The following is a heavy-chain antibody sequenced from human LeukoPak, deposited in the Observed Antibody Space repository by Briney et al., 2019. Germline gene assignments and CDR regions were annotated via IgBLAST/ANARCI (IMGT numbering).Heavy chain of an antibody. CDR3: ATRGFNYGDLDY. V-gene: IGHV3-33*01. J-gene: IGHJ4*02. D-gene: IGHD5-18*01. CDR2: IWYEGSNK. CDR1: GFTFDSYG. Sequence: GGSLRLSCAASGFTFDSYGMHWVRQAPGKGLEWVAVIWYEGSNKYYADSVKGRFTISRDNSKSTLYLQMNSLRVDDTAVYYCATRGFNYGDLDYWGQGTLVTVSS.